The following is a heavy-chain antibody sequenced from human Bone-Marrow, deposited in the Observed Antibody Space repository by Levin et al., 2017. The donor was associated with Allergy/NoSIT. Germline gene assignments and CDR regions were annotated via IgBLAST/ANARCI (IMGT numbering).Heavy chain of an antibody. CDR2: IIPILGIA. CDR1: GGTFSSYT. CDR3: ASARRDGYNYDY. J-gene: IGHJ4*02. V-gene: IGHV1-69*02. Sequence: KISCQASGGTFSSYTISWVRQAPGQGLEWMGRIIPILGIANYAQKFQGRVTITADKSTSTAYMELSSLRSEDTAVYYCASARRDGYNYDYWGQGTLVTVSS. D-gene: IGHD5-24*01.